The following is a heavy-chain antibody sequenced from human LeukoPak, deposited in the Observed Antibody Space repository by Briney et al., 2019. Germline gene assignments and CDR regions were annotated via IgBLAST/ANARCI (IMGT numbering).Heavy chain of an antibody. CDR1: GVSVSSIDYY. J-gene: IGHJ3*01. CDR3: VRDQGRSLHRYAFDL. Sequence: PSETLSLTCSVSGVSVSSIDYYWTWIRQPPGKRLEWIGYMYHTGSSNYNLSLKSRVTISVDKSKNQVSLKLTSVTAADTAVYYCVRDQGRSLHRYAFDLWGQGQLVTVSS. CDR2: MYHTGSS. V-gene: IGHV4-61*08. D-gene: IGHD1-26*01.